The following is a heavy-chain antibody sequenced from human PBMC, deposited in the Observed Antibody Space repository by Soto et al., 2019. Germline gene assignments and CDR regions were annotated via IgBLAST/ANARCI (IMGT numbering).Heavy chain of an antibody. Sequence: GGSLRLSCAASGFTFSSYAMSWVRQAPGKGLEWVAAISGSGGSTYYADSVKGRFTIARDNSKNTLYLQMNSLRAEDTAVYYCAKDLGGGPFNAFDIWGQGTMVTVSS. D-gene: IGHD2-15*01. CDR3: AKDLGGGPFNAFDI. CDR2: ISGSGGST. CDR1: GFTFSSYA. V-gene: IGHV3-23*01. J-gene: IGHJ3*02.